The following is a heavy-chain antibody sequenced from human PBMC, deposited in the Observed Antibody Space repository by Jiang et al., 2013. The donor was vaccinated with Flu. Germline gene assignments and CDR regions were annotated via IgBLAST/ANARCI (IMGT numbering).Heavy chain of an antibody. V-gene: IGHV5-51*01. CDR3: ARGRGVGGQTRFDY. Sequence: GLEWMGIIYPGDSDTRYSPSFQGQVTISADKSISTAYLQWSSLKASDTAMYYCARGRGVGGQTRFDYWGQGTLVTVSS. CDR2: IYPGDSDT. J-gene: IGHJ4*02. D-gene: IGHD1-26*01.